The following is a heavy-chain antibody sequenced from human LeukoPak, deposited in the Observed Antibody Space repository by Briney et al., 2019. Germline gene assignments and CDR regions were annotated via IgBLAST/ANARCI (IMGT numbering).Heavy chain of an antibody. V-gene: IGHV1-24*01. CDR3: ATGAHRQQWLVHQIDY. J-gene: IGHJ4*02. D-gene: IGHD6-19*01. Sequence: ASVKASCKVSGYTLTELSMHWVRQAPGKGLEWMGGFDPEDGETIYAQKFQGRVTMTEDTSTDTAYMELSSLRSEDTAVYYCATGAHRQQWLVHQIDYWGQGTLVTVSS. CDR1: GYTLTELS. CDR2: FDPEDGET.